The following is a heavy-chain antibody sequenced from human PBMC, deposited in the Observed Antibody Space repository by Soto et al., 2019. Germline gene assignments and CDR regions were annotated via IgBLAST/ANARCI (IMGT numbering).Heavy chain of an antibody. CDR3: AHRVLRTVFGLVSTTAVYFDF. CDR1: GFSLTTSGVC. D-gene: IGHD3-3*01. V-gene: IGHV2-5*02. J-gene: IGHJ4*02. CDR2: IYWDDDK. Sequence: QITLNESGPTVVRPTETLTLTCRFSGFSLTTSGVCVGWDRQSPGKAPQWLALIYWDDDKRYSESLKSRLTITKDTSKNEVVLTVANLDPTDTATYYCAHRVLRTVFGLVSTTAVYFDFWGQGTPVAVSS.